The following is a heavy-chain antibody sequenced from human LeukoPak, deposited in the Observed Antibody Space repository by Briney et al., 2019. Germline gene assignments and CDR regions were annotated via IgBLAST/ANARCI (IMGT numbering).Heavy chain of an antibody. V-gene: IGHV4-39*01. CDR3: ARHRVAAAYNY. CDR1: GGSISSYY. Sequence: SETLSLTCTVSGGSISSYYWGWIRQPPGKGLEWIGSIYYSGSTYYNPSLKSRVTVSVDTSKNQFSLKLSSVTAADTAVYYCARHRVAAAYNYWGQGTLVTVSS. D-gene: IGHD6-13*01. J-gene: IGHJ4*02. CDR2: IYYSGST.